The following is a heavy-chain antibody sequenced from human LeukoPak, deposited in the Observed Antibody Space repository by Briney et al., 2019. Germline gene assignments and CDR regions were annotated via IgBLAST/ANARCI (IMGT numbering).Heavy chain of an antibody. Sequence: SETLSLTCTVSGGSISSYYWSWIRQPAGKGLEWIGRIYTSGSTNYNPSLKSRVTISVDKSKNQFSLKLSSVTAADTAVYYCAAVDDYGDYVTGFDPWGQGTLVTVSS. CDR1: GGSISSYY. CDR3: AAVDDYGDYVTGFDP. CDR2: IYTSGST. D-gene: IGHD4-17*01. V-gene: IGHV4-4*07. J-gene: IGHJ5*02.